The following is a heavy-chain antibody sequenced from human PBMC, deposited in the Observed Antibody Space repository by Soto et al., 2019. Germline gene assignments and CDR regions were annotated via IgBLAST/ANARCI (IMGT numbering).Heavy chain of an antibody. CDR1: GGSISSGGYS. J-gene: IGHJ4*02. D-gene: IGHD4-17*01. V-gene: IGHV4-30-2*01. CDR2: IYHSGST. CDR3: ARSYGDYPYYFDY. Sequence: SETLSLTCAVSGGSISSGGYSWSWIRQPPGKGLEWIGYIYHSGSTYYNPSLKSRVTISVDRSKYQFSLKLSSVTAADTAVYYCARSYGDYPYYFDYWGQGTLVTVSS.